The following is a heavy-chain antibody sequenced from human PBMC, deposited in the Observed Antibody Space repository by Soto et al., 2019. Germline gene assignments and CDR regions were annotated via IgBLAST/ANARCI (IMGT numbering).Heavy chain of an antibody. CDR2: INHSGST. Sequence: ETLSLTCAVYGGSFSGYYWSWIRQPPGKGLEWIGEINHSGSTNYNPSLKSRVTISVDTSKNQFSLKLSSVTAADTAVYYCARFNSRITMVRGVIIGPGWFDPWGQGTLVTVSS. CDR3: ARFNSRITMVRGVIIGPGWFDP. V-gene: IGHV4-34*01. D-gene: IGHD3-10*01. J-gene: IGHJ5*02. CDR1: GGSFSGYY.